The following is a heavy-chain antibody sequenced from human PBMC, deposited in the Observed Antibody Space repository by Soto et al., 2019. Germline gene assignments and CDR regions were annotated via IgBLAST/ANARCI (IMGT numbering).Heavy chain of an antibody. CDR3: AKDRRKVVVAAPFDY. CDR2: ISYDGSNK. J-gene: IGHJ4*02. Sequence: QVQLVESGGGVVQPGRSLRLSCAASGFTFSSYGMHWVRQAPGKGLEWVAVISYDGSNKYYADSVKGRFTISRDNSKNTLYLRVNSLRSEDTAVYYCAKDRRKVVVAAPFDYWGQGTLVTVSS. D-gene: IGHD2-15*01. CDR1: GFTFSSYG. V-gene: IGHV3-30*18.